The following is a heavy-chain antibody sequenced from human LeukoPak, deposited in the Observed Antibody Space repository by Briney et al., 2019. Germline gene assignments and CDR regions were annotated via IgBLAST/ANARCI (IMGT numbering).Heavy chain of an antibody. D-gene: IGHD2-15*01. V-gene: IGHV1-2*06. CDR1: GYTFTGYY. J-gene: IGHJ4*02. CDR2: INPNSGGT. Sequence: ASVKVSRKASGYTFTGYYMHWVRQAPGQGLEWMGRINPNSGGTNYAQKFQGRVTMTRDTSISTAYMELSRLRSDDTAVYYCARDGVVRYCSGGSCYRTTTDYWGQGTLVTVSS. CDR3: ARDGVVRYCSGGSCYRTTTDY.